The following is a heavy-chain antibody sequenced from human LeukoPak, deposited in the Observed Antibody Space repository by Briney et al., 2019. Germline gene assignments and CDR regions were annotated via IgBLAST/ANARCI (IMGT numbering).Heavy chain of an antibody. V-gene: IGHV3-30*03. D-gene: IGHD3-10*01. CDR3: ARSFYYGSGTPAHFDY. CDR1: GFTLSSYG. CDR2: LLYDGGNE. J-gene: IGHJ4*02. Sequence: GGSLRLSCAASGFTLSSYGMHWVRQAPGKGLEWVAVLLYDGGNEFYADSVKGRFTISRDNSKNTLFLQTNSLRPEDTAVYYCARSFYYGSGTPAHFDYWGQGTLVTVSS.